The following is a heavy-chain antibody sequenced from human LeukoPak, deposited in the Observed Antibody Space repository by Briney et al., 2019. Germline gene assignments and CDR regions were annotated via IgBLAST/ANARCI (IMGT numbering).Heavy chain of an antibody. CDR2: IWYDGSNK. CDR3: ARVPGYSSGWRYYYYYGMDV. D-gene: IGHD6-19*01. Sequence: GRSLRLSCAASGFTFSSYGMHWVRQAPGKGLEWVAVIWYDGSNKYYADSVKGRFTISRDNSKNTLYLQMNSLRAEDTAVYYCARVPGYSSGWRYYYYYGMDVWGQGTTVTVSS. J-gene: IGHJ6*02. CDR1: GFTFSSYG. V-gene: IGHV3-33*08.